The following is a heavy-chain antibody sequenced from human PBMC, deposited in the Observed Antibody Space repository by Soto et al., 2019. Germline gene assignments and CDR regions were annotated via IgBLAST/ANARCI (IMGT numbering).Heavy chain of an antibody. CDR1: GFTFSSYA. D-gene: IGHD3-22*01. V-gene: IGHV3-30-3*01. Sequence: HPGGSLRLSCAASGFTFSSYAMHWVRQAPGKGLEWVAVISYDGSNKYYADSVKGRFTISRDNSKNTLYLQMNSLRAEDTAVYYCARGPITMILSLLDYWGQGTLVTVSS. CDR3: ARGPITMILSLLDY. CDR2: ISYDGSNK. J-gene: IGHJ4*02.